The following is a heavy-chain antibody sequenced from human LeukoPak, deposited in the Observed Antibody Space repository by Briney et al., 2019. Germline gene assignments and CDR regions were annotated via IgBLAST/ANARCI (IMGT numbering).Heavy chain of an antibody. CDR3: ARETTGLRFLEWSFDY. D-gene: IGHD3-3*01. CDR1: GFTFSSYW. CDR2: IKQDGSEK. Sequence: GGSLRLSCAASGFTFSSYWMSWVRQAPGKGLEWVANIKQDGSEKYYVDSVKGRFTISRDNAKNSLYLQMNSPRAEDTAVYYCARETTGLRFLEWSFDYWGQGTLVTVSS. J-gene: IGHJ4*02. V-gene: IGHV3-7*01.